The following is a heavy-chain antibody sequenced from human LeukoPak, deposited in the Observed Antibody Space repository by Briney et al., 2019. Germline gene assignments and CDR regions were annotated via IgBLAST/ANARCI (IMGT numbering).Heavy chain of an antibody. CDR1: GGSISSYY. CDR2: IYTNGRT. J-gene: IGHJ4*02. V-gene: IGHV4-4*07. CDR3: AGDGYRTSWYYY. Sequence: SETLSLTCTVSGGSISSYYWSWIRQPAGKGLEWIGHIYTNGRTDYNPSLKSRVTISVDKAKNQFSLKLTSVTTADTAVYYCAGDGYRTSWYYYWGQGTPVTVSS. D-gene: IGHD6-13*01.